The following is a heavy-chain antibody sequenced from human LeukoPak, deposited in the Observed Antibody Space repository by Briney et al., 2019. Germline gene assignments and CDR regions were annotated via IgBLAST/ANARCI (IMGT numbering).Heavy chain of an antibody. CDR2: ISHDDTGE. D-gene: IGHD3-16*01. J-gene: IGHJ4*02. CDR3: ARDDRGSAGLAPPHDY. CDR1: GFIFRNYG. Sequence: PGRSLRLSCAASGFIFRNYGMHWVRQARGKGLEWVAVISHDDTGEWYADSVQGRFTISRQNSKNTLSLQMDTLRAEDTAAYYCARDDRGSAGLAPPHDYWGPGTVVTVSS. V-gene: IGHV3-30*03.